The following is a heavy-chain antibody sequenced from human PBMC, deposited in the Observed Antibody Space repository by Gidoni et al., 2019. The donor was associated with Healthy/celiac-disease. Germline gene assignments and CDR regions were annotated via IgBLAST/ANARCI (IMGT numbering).Heavy chain of an antibody. CDR3: ARDHTVTTCGEYYYGMDV. CDR2: IYGGVST. D-gene: IGHD4-17*01. J-gene: IGHJ6*02. V-gene: IGHV3-53*01. CDR1: WFTASPHY. Sequence: EVQLVASGGGLIQPGGSLRLSRAASWFTASPHYMSWVRQAPGKGLARVLVIYGGVSTYDADSVKGRFTISRDNSKNTLYLQMNSLRAEDTAVYYCARDHTVTTCGEYYYGMDVWGQGTTVTVSS.